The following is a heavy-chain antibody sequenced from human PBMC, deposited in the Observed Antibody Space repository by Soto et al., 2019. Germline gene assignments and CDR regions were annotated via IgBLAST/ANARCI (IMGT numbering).Heavy chain of an antibody. Sequence: QVQLVQSGAEVKKPGASVKVSCKASGYTFTTHGISWVRQAPGQGLEWMGWVSGDNGHTNYAQSLQGRVTMTTDTSTNTAYMELRSLRSDDTAVYYCARVLGYCRSGTCYREGFDPWGQGTLVTVSS. D-gene: IGHD2-15*01. CDR2: VSGDNGHT. J-gene: IGHJ5*02. CDR3: ARVLGYCRSGTCYREGFDP. V-gene: IGHV1-18*01. CDR1: GYTFTTHG.